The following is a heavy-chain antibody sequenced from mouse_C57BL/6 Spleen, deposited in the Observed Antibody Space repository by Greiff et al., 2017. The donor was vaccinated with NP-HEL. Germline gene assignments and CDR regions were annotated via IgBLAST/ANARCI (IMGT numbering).Heavy chain of an antibody. J-gene: IGHJ4*01. V-gene: IGHV1-18*01. D-gene: IGHD2-10*01. CDR2: INPNNGGT. Sequence: EVKLMESGPELVKPGASVKIPCKASGYTFTDYNMDWVKQSHGKSLEWIGDINPNNGGTIYNQKFKGKATLTVDKSSSTAYMELRSLTSEDTAVYYCAREGPPYYHYAMDYWGQGTSVTVSS. CDR3: AREGPPYYHYAMDY. CDR1: GYTFTDYN.